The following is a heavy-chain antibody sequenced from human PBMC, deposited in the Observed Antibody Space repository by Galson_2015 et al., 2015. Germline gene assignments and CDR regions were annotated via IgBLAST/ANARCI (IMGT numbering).Heavy chain of an antibody. CDR2: TYYRSKWRT. CDR3: AKIRDDYNLYFDY. J-gene: IGHJ4*02. V-gene: IGHV6-1*01. Sequence: CAISGDSVSSNSAAWNWIRQSPSRGLEWLGRTYYRSKWRTEYAASLKGRITITPDTSKNQFYLQLNSVTPEDTAVHYCAKIRDDYNLYFDYWGQGPLGTVSS. D-gene: IGHD5-24*01. CDR1: GDSVSSNSAA.